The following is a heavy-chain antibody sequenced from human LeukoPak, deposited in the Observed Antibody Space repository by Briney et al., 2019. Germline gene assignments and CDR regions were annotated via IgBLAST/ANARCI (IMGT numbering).Heavy chain of an antibody. CDR3: ARGSRQLVKGHWFDP. J-gene: IGHJ5*02. V-gene: IGHV1-46*01. D-gene: IGHD6-13*01. CDR1: GYTFSSHD. CDR2: INPSGGST. Sequence: ASVRVSCKASGYTFSSHDINWVRQAPGQGLEWMGIINPSGGSTTYAQKFQGRFTMTRDTSTSTVYMELSSLRSEDTAVYYCARGSRQLVKGHWFDPWGQGTLVTVSS.